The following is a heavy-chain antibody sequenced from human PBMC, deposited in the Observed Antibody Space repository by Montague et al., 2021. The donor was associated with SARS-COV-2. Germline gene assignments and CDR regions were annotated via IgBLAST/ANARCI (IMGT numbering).Heavy chain of an antibody. J-gene: IGHJ6*02. V-gene: IGHV4-59*01. CDR2: IYYSGST. D-gene: IGHD6-19*01. CDR1: GGSISSYY. Sequence: SETLSLTCTVSGGSISSYYWSWIRQPPGKGLEWIGYIYYSGSTNYNPSLKSRVTKSVDTSKNQFSLKLSSVTAADTAVYYCAGTSTYSSGWGINYYYYGMDVWGQGTTVTVSS. CDR3: AGTSTYSSGWGINYYYYGMDV.